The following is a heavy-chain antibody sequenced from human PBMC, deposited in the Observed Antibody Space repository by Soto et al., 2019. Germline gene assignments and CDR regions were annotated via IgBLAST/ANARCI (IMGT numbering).Heavy chain of an antibody. D-gene: IGHD2-21*01. CDR1: GYTCSGYS. CDR3: SRAVFCGGAPACPAIDV. V-gene: IGHV1-18*04. CDR2: ISGYNGNT. Sequence: QVVLEQSGGEVKKPGASVKVSCKASGYTCSGYSITWVRQAPGQGLEWMGRISGYNGNTNYARTLRDRLTLTTDTSTSTAYMELRLLTSDDTAVYYCSRAVFCGGAPACPAIDVWGQGTTVNVAS. J-gene: IGHJ6*02.